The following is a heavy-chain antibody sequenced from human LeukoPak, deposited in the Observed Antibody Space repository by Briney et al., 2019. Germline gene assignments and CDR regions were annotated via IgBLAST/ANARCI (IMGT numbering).Heavy chain of an antibody. D-gene: IGHD2-8*02. CDR3: ARDSTTGYFQH. Sequence: SETLSLTCTVSGGSISSYYWSWIRQPPGKGLEWIGYIYYSGCTNYNPSLKSRVTISVDTSKNQFSLKLSSVTAADTAVYYCARDSTTGYFQHWGQGTLVTVSS. V-gene: IGHV4-59*01. J-gene: IGHJ1*01. CDR1: GGSISSYY. CDR2: IYYSGCT.